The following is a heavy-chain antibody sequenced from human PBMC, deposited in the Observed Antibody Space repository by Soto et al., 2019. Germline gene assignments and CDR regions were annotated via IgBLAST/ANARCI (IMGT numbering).Heavy chain of an antibody. Sequence: QLQLQESGPGLVKPSETLSLTCTVSGGSISSSSYYWGWIRQPPGKGLEWIGSIYYSGSTHYNPSLNGRVTLSVDTSKNQFPRKLSSVTAADTAVYYCATPWCGDGDYWARGTRGTFSS. D-gene: IGHD3-10*01. CDR3: ATPWCGDGDY. CDR2: IYYSGST. V-gene: IGHV4-39*01. J-gene: IGHJ4*02. CDR1: GGSISSSSYY.